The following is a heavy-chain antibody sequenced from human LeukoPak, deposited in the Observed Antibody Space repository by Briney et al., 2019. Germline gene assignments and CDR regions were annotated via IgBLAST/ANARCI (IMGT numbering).Heavy chain of an antibody. CDR2: IKFDESQS. CDR1: GFIFSSFW. Sequence: GGSLRLSCAASGFIFSSFWMGWVRQAPGKGLEWVASIKFDESQSPHVDSVKGRFTISRDNAKNSLYLQMNSLRAEDTAVYFCTRVTTNGYFDYWGQGTLVTVSS. D-gene: IGHD1-1*01. V-gene: IGHV3-7*04. J-gene: IGHJ4*02. CDR3: TRVTTNGYFDY.